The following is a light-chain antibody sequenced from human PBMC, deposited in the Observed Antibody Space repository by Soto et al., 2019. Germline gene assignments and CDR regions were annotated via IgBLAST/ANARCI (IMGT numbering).Light chain of an antibody. Sequence: QPVLTQPPSASGTPGQRVTISCSGSSSNIGTNYVYWYQQLPGTAPKLLIFKDSQRPSGVPDRFSGSRFGTSASLAISGLRSEDEADYYCAAWDDSLSGVLFGGGTKLTVL. CDR2: KDS. CDR3: AAWDDSLSGVL. CDR1: SSNIGTNY. J-gene: IGLJ2*01. V-gene: IGLV1-47*01.